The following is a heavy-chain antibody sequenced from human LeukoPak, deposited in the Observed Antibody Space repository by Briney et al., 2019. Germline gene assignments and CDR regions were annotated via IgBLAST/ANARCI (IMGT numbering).Heavy chain of an antibody. CDR1: GGSISSGGYY. CDR2: IYHSGST. Sequence: SETLSLTCTVSGGSISSGGYYWSWIRQPPGKGLEWIGYIYHSGSTYYNPSLKSRVTISVDTSKNQFSLKLSSVTAADTAVYYCARDAPGFGSVYYYYGMDVWGQGTTVTVSS. D-gene: IGHD1-26*01. V-gene: IGHV4-30-2*01. J-gene: IGHJ6*02. CDR3: ARDAPGFGSVYYYYGMDV.